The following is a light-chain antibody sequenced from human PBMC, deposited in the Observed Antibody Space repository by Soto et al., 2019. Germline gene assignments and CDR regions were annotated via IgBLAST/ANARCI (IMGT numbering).Light chain of an antibody. V-gene: IGKV3-20*01. CDR3: QQYGSSPWT. CDR2: GAS. CDR1: QSVRSSY. J-gene: IGKJ1*01. Sequence: EIVLTQSPDTLSLSPGERATLSCRTSQSVRSSYLAWYQQKPGQAPRLLIYGASSRATGIPDRFSGSGSGTDFTLTMSRLEPEDFAVYYCQQYGSSPWTFGQGTKVDI.